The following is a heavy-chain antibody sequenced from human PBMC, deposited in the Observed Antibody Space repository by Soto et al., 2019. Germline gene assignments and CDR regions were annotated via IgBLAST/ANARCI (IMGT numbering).Heavy chain of an antibody. CDR1: GGSISSSSYY. Sequence: SSETLSLTCTVSGGSISSSSYYWGWIRQPPGKGLEWIGSIYYSGSTYYNPSLKSRVTISVDTSKNQFSLKLSSVTAADTAVYYCARQSMVRGVNWGQGTLVTVSS. CDR2: IYYSGST. V-gene: IGHV4-39*01. D-gene: IGHD3-10*01. CDR3: ARQSMVRGVN. J-gene: IGHJ4*02.